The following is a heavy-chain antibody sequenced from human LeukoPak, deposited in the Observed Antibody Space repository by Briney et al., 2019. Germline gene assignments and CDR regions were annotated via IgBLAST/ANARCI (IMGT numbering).Heavy chain of an antibody. Sequence: GGSLRLSCAASGFTFSSYAMSWVRQAPGKGLEWVSAISGSGGSTYYADSVKGRFTISRDNSKNTLYLQMNSLRAEDTAVYYCAKSPNYDFWSGYFIFDYWGQGTLVTVSS. CDR1: GFTFSSYA. D-gene: IGHD3-3*01. CDR3: AKSPNYDFWSGYFIFDY. CDR2: ISGSGGST. V-gene: IGHV3-23*01. J-gene: IGHJ4*02.